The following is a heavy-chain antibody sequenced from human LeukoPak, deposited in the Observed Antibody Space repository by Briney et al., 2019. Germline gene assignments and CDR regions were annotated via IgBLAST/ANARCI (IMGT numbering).Heavy chain of an antibody. V-gene: IGHV3-30-3*01. CDR3: ARWYSSSWSEQTYFDY. CDR1: GFTFSSYA. CDR2: ISYDGSNK. D-gene: IGHD6-13*01. J-gene: IGHJ4*02. Sequence: GGSLRLSCAASGFTFSSYAMHWVRQAPGKGLEWVAVISYDGSNKYYADSVKGRFTISRDNSKNTLYLQMSSLRAEDTAVYYCARWYSSSWSEQTYFDYWGQGTLVTVSS.